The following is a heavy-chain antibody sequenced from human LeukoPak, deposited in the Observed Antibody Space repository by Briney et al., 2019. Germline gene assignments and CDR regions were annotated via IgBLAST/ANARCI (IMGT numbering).Heavy chain of an antibody. Sequence: ASVKVSCEASGGTFSSYAISWVRQAPGQGLEWMGGIIPIFGTANYAQKFQGRVTITADESTSTAYMELSSLRSEDTAVYYCATGLYGSGISVALDYYYYYGMDVWGQGTTVTVSS. V-gene: IGHV1-69*13. J-gene: IGHJ6*02. CDR1: GGTFSSYA. CDR3: ATGLYGSGISVALDYYYYYGMDV. D-gene: IGHD3-10*01. CDR2: IIPIFGTA.